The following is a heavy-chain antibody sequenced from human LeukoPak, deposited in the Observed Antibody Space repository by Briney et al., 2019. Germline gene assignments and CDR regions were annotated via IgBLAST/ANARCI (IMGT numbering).Heavy chain of an antibody. V-gene: IGHV3-48*03. CDR3: APKVGARVY. CDR2: ISSSGGTI. J-gene: IGHJ4*02. Sequence: GGSLRLSCTASGFTFSSYEMNWVRQAPGKGLEWVSYISSSGGTIFYADSVKGRFTISRDNAKNSLSLQMNSLRAEDTAVYYCAPKVGARVYWGQGTLVTVSS. D-gene: IGHD1-26*01. CDR1: GFTFSSYE.